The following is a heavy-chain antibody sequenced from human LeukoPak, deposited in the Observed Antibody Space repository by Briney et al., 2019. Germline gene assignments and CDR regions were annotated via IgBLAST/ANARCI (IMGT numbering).Heavy chain of an antibody. CDR2: FNPKSGVT. CDR1: VSTFTAYF. Sequence: ASVKVSCKASVSTFTAYFMHGVGQAPGQGLEGMGWFNPKSGVTKYPQKFQGSVTMTRDTSINTAYMELSRLRSDDTAVYYCARAARQYDILTGYYPEYFDYWGQGTLVTVSS. D-gene: IGHD3-9*01. CDR3: ARAARQYDILTGYYPEYFDY. J-gene: IGHJ4*02. V-gene: IGHV1-2*02.